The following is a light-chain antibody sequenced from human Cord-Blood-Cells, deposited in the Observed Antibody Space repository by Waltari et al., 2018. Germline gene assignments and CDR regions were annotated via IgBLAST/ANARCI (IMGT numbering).Light chain of an antibody. CDR1: SSDVGGYHY. CDR3: SSYTSSSTRRV. CDR2: DVS. Sequence: QSALTQPASVSGSPGQSITISCTGTSSDVGGYHYVSWYHQHPGKAPKLMIYDVSNRPSGVSNRFSGSKSGNTASLTISGLQAEDEADYYCSSYTSSSTRRVFGGGTKLTVL. V-gene: IGLV2-14*01. J-gene: IGLJ3*02.